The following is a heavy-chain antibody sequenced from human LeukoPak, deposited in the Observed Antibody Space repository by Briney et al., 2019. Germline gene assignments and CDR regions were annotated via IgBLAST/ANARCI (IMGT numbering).Heavy chain of an antibody. D-gene: IGHD3-22*01. CDR3: VKGWDSSGYYAFDI. CDR2: INPSGGST. V-gene: IGHV1-46*03. Sequence: ASVKVSCKASGYTFTSYGISWVRQAPGQGLEWMGIINPSGGSTSYAQKFQGRVTMTRDMSTSTVYMELSSLRSEDTAVYYCVKGWDSSGYYAFDIWGQGTMVTVSS. CDR1: GYTFTSYG. J-gene: IGHJ3*02.